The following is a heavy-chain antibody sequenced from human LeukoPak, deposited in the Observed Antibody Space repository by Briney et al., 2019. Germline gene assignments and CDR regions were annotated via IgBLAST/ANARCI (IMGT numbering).Heavy chain of an antibody. CDR1: GGSFSGYY. D-gene: IGHD3-3*01. CDR3: ARRLYDFWSGRLYYFDY. Sequence: PSETLSLTCAVYGGSFSGYYWSWIRQPPGKGLEWIGEINHSGSTNYNPSLKSRVTISVDTSKNQFSLKLSSVTAADTAVYYCARRLYDFWSGRLYYFDYWGQGTLVTVSS. V-gene: IGHV4-34*01. CDR2: INHSGST. J-gene: IGHJ4*02.